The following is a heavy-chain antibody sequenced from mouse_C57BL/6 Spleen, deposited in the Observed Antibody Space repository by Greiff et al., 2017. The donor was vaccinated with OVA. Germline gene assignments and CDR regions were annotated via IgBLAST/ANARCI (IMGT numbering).Heavy chain of an antibody. J-gene: IGHJ3*01. D-gene: IGHD1-1*01. CDR1: GYTFTSYW. Sequence: QVQLQQPGAELVKPGASVKLSCKASGYTFTSYWMHWVKQRPGQGLEWIGMIHPNSGSTNYNEKFKSKATLTGDKSSSTAYMQLSSLTAEDAAVYYCAGDYGRSYGFAYWGQGTLVTVSA. V-gene: IGHV1-64*01. CDR3: AGDYGRSYGFAY. CDR2: IHPNSGST.